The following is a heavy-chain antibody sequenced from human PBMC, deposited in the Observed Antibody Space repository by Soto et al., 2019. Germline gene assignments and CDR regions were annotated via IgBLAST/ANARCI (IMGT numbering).Heavy chain of an antibody. V-gene: IGHV4-34*01. D-gene: IGHD2-15*01. Sequence: QVQLQQWGAGLLKPSETLSLTCAVYGGSFSGYYWSWIRQPPGKGLEWIGEINHSGRTNYNPTLKSRVTISLDTSKYQFSLKLSSVTAADTAVYYCARVLRGQDAYWGQGTLVTVSS. CDR1: GGSFSGYY. J-gene: IGHJ4*02. CDR3: ARVLRGQDAY. CDR2: INHSGRT.